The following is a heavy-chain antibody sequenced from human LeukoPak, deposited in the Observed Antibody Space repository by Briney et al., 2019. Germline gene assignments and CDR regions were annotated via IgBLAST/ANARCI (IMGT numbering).Heavy chain of an antibody. CDR1: GGSISDYY. V-gene: IGHV4-4*07. CDR3: ANYVSASGDYYGMDV. CDR2: VHPSGTT. D-gene: IGHD3-10*01. J-gene: IGHJ6*02. Sequence: SETLSLTCTVSGGSISDYYWTWIRQPAGKGLEWIGRVHPSGTTNYNPSLKSRVTMSVDTSKNQFSLKLSSVTAADTAVYCCANYVSASGDYYGMDVWGQGTTVTVSS.